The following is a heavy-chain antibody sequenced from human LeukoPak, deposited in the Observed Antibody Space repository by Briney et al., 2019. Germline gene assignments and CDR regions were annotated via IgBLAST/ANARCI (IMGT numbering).Heavy chain of an antibody. V-gene: IGHV3-30*18. D-gene: IGHD3-16*02. J-gene: IGHJ4*02. CDR3: AKDLLYSDVWGSYRPNPLDY. CDR2: ISYDGSNK. Sequence: GGSLRLSSAASGFTFSSYGMHWVRQAPGKGLEWVAVISYDGSNKYYADSVKGRFTISRDNSKNTLYLQMNSLRAEDTAVCYCAKDLLYSDVWGSYRPNPLDYWGQGTLVTVSS. CDR1: GFTFSSYG.